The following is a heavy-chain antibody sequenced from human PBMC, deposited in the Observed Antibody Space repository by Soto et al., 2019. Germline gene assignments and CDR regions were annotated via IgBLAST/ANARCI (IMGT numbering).Heavy chain of an antibody. CDR1: GGSISSGGYY. CDR2: IYYSEST. CDR3: ARGVTMVRGVIHTPYFDY. Sequence: QVQLQESGPGLVKPSQTLSLTCTVSGGSISSGGYYWSWIRQHPGKGLEWIGYIYYSESTYYNPSLKSRVTISVDTSKNQFSLKLSSVTAADTAVYYFARGVTMVRGVIHTPYFDYWGQGTLVTFSS. V-gene: IGHV4-31*03. D-gene: IGHD3-10*01. J-gene: IGHJ4*02.